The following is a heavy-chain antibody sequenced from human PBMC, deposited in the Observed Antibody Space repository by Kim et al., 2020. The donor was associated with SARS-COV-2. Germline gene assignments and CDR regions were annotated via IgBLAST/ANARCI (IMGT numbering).Heavy chain of an antibody. Sequence: SETLSLTCTVSGDSMFSSHYYWGWIRQPPGKGLEWIGSIYYDGGTYFKPSLQRRVTISVDTSKNQVYLKLTSVTAADTAVYYCVRRGGRGPGDNWYFDL. CDR1: GDSMFSSHYY. V-gene: IGHV4-39*01. CDR3: VRRGGRGPGDNWYFDL. CDR2: IYYDGGT. D-gene: IGHD2-21*02. J-gene: IGHJ2*01.